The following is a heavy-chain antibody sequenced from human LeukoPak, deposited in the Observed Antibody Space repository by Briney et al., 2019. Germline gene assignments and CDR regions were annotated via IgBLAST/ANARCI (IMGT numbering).Heavy chain of an antibody. V-gene: IGHV1-24*01. CDR2: FDPEDGET. D-gene: IGHD4-17*01. J-gene: IGHJ4*02. CDR3: ARDSSTVSTPYFDY. CDR1: GYTLTELS. Sequence: ASVKVSCKVSGYTLTELSMHWVRQAPGKGLEWMGGFDPEDGETIYAQKFQGRVTVTEDTSTDTAYMELSSLRSEDTAVYYCARDSSTVSTPYFDYWGQGTPVTVSS.